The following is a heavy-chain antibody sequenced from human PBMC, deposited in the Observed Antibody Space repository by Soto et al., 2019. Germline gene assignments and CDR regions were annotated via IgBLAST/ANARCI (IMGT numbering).Heavy chain of an antibody. V-gene: IGHV6-1*01. Sequence: QVQLQQSGPGLVRPSQTLSLTCAISGDSVSSNSAAWNWIRQSPSRGLEWLGRTYYRSRWYNDYAVSVRSRIAVNADTSKNPFSLHLSSVTPEDTAVYYCAGTSSLQWYYMDVWDKGTTVTVSS. CDR1: GDSVSSNSAA. J-gene: IGHJ6*03. CDR3: AGTSSLQWYYMDV. D-gene: IGHD1-7*01. CDR2: TYYRSRWYN.